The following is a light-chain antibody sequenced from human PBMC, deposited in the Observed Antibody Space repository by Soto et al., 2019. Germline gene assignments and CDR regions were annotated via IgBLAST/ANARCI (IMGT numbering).Light chain of an antibody. CDR2: AAF. Sequence: ENVLTQSPGTLSLSPGERVTLSCRAGQSIASNSLAWYQQKPGQAPRLLIYAAFRRAIGIADRFSGSGSGTDFTLTISSLEPEDFAVYYCQQYGGSPLTFGGGTRVEIK. CDR1: QSIASNS. V-gene: IGKV3-20*01. CDR3: QQYGGSPLT. J-gene: IGKJ4*01.